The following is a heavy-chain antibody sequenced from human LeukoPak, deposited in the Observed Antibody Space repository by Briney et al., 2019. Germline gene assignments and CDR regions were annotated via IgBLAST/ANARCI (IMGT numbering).Heavy chain of an antibody. Sequence: GRSLRLSCAASGFTFSSYAMHWVRQAPGKRLEWVAVISYDGSNKYYADSVKGRFTISRDNSKNTLYLQMNSLRAEDTAVYYCARRFGELLYYYYYGMDVWGKGTTVTVSS. CDR2: ISYDGSNK. CDR3: ARRFGELLYYYYYGMDV. D-gene: IGHD3-10*01. V-gene: IGHV3-30*04. CDR1: GFTFSSYA. J-gene: IGHJ6*04.